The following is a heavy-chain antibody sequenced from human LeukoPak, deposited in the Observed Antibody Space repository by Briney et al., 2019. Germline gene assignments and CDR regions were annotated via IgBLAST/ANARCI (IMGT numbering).Heavy chain of an antibody. D-gene: IGHD5-18*01. CDR1: GYAFTGYY. V-gene: IGHV1-2*04. CDR2: INPNSGGT. J-gene: IGHJ6*04. CDR3: ARGEGYTAMGLMDV. Sequence: ASVSVSCKASGYAFTGYYMHWVRQAPGQGLEWMGWINPNSGGTNYAQKFQGWVTMTRDTSISTAYMELSRLRSDDTPVYYYARGEGYTAMGLMDVWGKGTTVTVSS.